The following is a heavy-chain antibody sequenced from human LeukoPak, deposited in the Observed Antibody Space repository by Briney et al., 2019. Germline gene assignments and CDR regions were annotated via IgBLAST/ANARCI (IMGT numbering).Heavy chain of an antibody. CDR2: IIPIFGTA. J-gene: IGHJ4*02. CDR1: GGTFSSYA. V-gene: IGHV1-69*05. CDR3: ARGHEWLFDY. Sequence: ASVKVSCKASGGTFSSYAISWVRQAPGQGLEGMGRIIPIFGTANYAQKFQGRVTITTDESTSTAHMEPSSLRPEDTAVYYCARGHEWLFDYWGQGTLVTVSS. D-gene: IGHD3-3*01.